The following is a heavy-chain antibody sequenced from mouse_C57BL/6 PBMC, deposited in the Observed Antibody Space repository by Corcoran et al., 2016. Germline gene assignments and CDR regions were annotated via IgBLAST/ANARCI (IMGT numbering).Heavy chain of an antibody. Sequence: QIQLVQSGPELKKPGETVKISCKASGYTFTTYGMSWVKQAPGKGLKWMGWINTYSGVPTYADDFKGRFAFSLETSASTAYLQINNLKNEDTATYFCARGVLLRQAWFAYWGQGTLVTVSA. J-gene: IGHJ3*01. CDR2: INTYSGVP. CDR1: GYTFTTYG. D-gene: IGHD1-1*01. V-gene: IGHV9-3*01. CDR3: ARGVLLRQAWFAY.